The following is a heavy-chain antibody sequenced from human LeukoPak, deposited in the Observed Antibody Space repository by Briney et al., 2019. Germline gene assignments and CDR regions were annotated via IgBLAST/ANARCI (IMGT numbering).Heavy chain of an antibody. CDR1: GFTFSSYW. CDR3: ARVGYSYDLSLDY. Sequence: GGSLRLSCAASGFTFSSYWMHWVRQAPGKGLVWVSRINSDGSSTSYADSVKGRFTISRDNAKNTLYLQMNSLGAEDTAVYYCARVGYSYDLSLDYWGQGTLVTVSS. J-gene: IGHJ4*02. D-gene: IGHD5-18*01. CDR2: INSDGSST. V-gene: IGHV3-74*01.